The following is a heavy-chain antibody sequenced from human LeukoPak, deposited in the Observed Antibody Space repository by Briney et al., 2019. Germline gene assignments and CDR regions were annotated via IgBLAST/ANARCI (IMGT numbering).Heavy chain of an antibody. V-gene: IGHV3-30*02. CDR1: GFTFSNYG. CDR2: IRYDGSNK. CDR3: ASRYCTGVNCFAASYMCMDV. J-gene: IGHJ6*03. Sequence: PGGSLRLSCVASGFTFSNYGMHWVRQAPGKGLECVAFIRYDGSNKFYADSVKGRFTISRDNADRSLYLQMTSLRVEDTAVYFCASRYCTGVNCFAASYMCMDVWGKGTTVTVSS. D-gene: IGHD2-8*02.